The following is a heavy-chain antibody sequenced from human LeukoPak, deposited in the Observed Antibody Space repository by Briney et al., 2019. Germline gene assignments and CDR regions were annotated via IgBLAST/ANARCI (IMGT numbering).Heavy chain of an antibody. D-gene: IGHD3-10*01. V-gene: IGHV3-48*01. CDR2: ISSSSSTI. CDR1: GFTFSSYS. Sequence: PGGSLRLSCAASGFTFSSYSMNWVRQAPGKGLEWVSYISSSSSTIYYADSVKGRFTISRDNAKNSLYLQMNSLTAADTAVYYCARGRILWFGEWPPQSRWFDPWGQGTLVTVSS. J-gene: IGHJ5*02. CDR3: ARGRILWFGEWPPQSRWFDP.